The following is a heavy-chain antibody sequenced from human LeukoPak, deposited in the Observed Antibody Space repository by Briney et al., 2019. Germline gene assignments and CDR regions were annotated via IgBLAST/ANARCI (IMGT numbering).Heavy chain of an antibody. V-gene: IGHV1-69*06. D-gene: IGHD1-14*01. CDR2: IIPIFGTA. J-gene: IGHJ4*02. CDR1: GGTFSSYA. Sequence: GASVKVSCKASGGTFSSYAISWVRQAPGQGLEWMGGIIPIFGTANYAQKFQGRVTITADKSTSIAYMELSSLRSEDTAVYYCAREKPGALDYWGQGTLVTVSS. CDR3: AREKPGALDY.